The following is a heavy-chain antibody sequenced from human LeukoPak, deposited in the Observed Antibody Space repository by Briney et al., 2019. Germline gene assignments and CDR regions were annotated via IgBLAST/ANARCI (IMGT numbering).Heavy chain of an antibody. Sequence: SETLSLTCAVSGGSILTTNWWSWIRQPPGKGLEWIGSIYYSGSTYYNPSLKSRVTISVDTSKNQFSLKLSSVTAADTAVYYCARHASSDILTGYYFWGQGTLVTVSS. CDR3: ARHASSDILTGYYF. CDR1: GGSILTTNW. J-gene: IGHJ4*02. CDR2: IYYSGST. V-gene: IGHV4-39*01. D-gene: IGHD3-9*01.